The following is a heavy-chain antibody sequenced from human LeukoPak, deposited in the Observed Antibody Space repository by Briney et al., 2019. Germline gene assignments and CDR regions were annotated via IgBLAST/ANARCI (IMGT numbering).Heavy chain of an antibody. CDR2: INHSGST. Sequence: SETLSLTCAVYGGSFSGYYWSWIRQPPGKGLEWIGEINHSGSTNYNPSLKSRVTISVDTSKNQFSLKLSSVTAADTAVYYCARSPYCSSTSCLGSGEGISPYYYYGMDVWGQGTLVTVSS. CDR3: ARSPYCSSTSCLGSGEGISPYYYYGMDV. CDR1: GGSFSGYY. J-gene: IGHJ6*02. V-gene: IGHV4-34*01. D-gene: IGHD2-2*01.